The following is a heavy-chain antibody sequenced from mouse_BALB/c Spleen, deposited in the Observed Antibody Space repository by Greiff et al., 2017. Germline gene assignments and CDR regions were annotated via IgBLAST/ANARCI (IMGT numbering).Heavy chain of an antibody. D-gene: IGHD2-4*01. Sequence: DVMLVESGGGLVQPGGSRKLSCAASGFTFSSFGMHWVRQAPEKGLEWVAYISSGSSTIYYADTVKGRFTISRDNPKNTLFLQMTSLRSEDTAMYYCARPHDYDDYYAMDYWGQGTSVTVSS. V-gene: IGHV5-17*02. CDR1: GFTFSSFG. J-gene: IGHJ4*01. CDR2: ISSGSSTI. CDR3: ARPHDYDDYYAMDY.